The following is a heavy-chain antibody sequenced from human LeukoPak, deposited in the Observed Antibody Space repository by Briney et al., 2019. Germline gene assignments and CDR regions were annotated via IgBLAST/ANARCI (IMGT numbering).Heavy chain of an antibody. CDR2: ISSSSSSYI. CDR1: GFTFSSYS. D-gene: IGHD3-10*01. J-gene: IGHJ4*02. Sequence: GGSLRLSCAASGFTFSSYSMNWVRQAPGKGLEWVSSISSSSSSYIYYADSVKGRFTISRDNAKNSLYLQMNSLRAEDTAVYYCARDQYYYGSGSYLDDYWGQGTLVTVSS. V-gene: IGHV3-21*01. CDR3: ARDQYYYGSGSYLDDY.